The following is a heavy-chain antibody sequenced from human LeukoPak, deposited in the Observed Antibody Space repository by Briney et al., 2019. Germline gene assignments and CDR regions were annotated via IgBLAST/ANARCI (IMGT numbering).Heavy chain of an antibody. J-gene: IGHJ4*02. D-gene: IGHD6-13*01. CDR1: GFTFSSYS. V-gene: IGHV3-21*01. CDR2: ITSSTSHI. Sequence: QAGGSLRLSCAASGFTFSSYSMNWVRQAPGKGLEWVSSITSSTSHIYYADSVKGRFTISRDNAKNSVYLQMNSLRAEDTAVYYCARGLTSSWLQTYSFDYWGQGTLVTVSS. CDR3: ARGLTSSWLQTYSFDY.